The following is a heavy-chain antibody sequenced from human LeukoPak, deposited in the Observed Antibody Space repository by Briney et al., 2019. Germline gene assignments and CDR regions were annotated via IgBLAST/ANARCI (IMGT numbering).Heavy chain of an antibody. V-gene: IGHV4-34*01. J-gene: IGHJ4*02. CDR2: INHSGST. CDR1: GGSFSGYY. CDR3: ASRKQTYYYDSSRIDY. Sequence: SETLSLTCAVYGGSFSGYYWSWIRQPPGKGLEWIGEINHSGSTNYNPSLKSRVTISVDTSKNQFSLKLSSVTAADTAVCYCASRKQTYYYDSSRIDYWGQGTLVTVSS. D-gene: IGHD3-22*01.